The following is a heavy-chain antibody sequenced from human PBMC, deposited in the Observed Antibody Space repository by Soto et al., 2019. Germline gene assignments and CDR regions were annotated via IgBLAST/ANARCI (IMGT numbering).Heavy chain of an antibody. CDR1: GGSISSGGYY. Sequence: SETLSLTCTVSGGSISSGGYYWSGILQHPGKGLEWIGYIYYSGSTYYNPSLKSRVTISVDTSKNQFSLKLSSVTAADTAVYYCAIVFCDYQEAALYIRGQGTMVTVSS. CDR2: IYYSGST. J-gene: IGHJ3*02. V-gene: IGHV4-31*03. D-gene: IGHD4-17*01. CDR3: AIVFCDYQEAALYI.